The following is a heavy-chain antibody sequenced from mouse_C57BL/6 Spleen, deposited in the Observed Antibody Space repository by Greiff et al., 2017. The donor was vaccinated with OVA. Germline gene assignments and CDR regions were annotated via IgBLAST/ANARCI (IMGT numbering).Heavy chain of an antibody. CDR2: ISYDGSN. V-gene: IGHV3-6*01. J-gene: IGHJ1*03. D-gene: IGHD1-1*01. CDR1: GYSITSGYY. Sequence: EVKLMESGPGLVKPSQSLSLTCSVTGYSITSGYYWNWIRQFPGNKLEWMGYISYDGSNNYNPSLKNRISITRDTSKNQFFLKLNSVTTEDTATYYCASSNYYGSSYGYFDVWGTGTTVTVSS. CDR3: ASSNYYGSSYGYFDV.